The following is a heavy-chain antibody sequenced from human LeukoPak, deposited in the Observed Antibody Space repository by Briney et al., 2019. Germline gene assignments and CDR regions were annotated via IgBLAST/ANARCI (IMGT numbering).Heavy chain of an antibody. V-gene: IGHV3-23*01. J-gene: IGHJ3*02. CDR3: AKVPQTAVSFDI. D-gene: IGHD1-14*01. CDR2: LSGSGGTT. CDR1: GYTFSSYA. Sequence: GGSLRLSCAASGYTFSSYAMSWVRQAPGKGLEWVSSLSGSGGTTYHADSVKGRFSISRDNSKNSLYLQMNSLRTEDTALYYCAKVPQTAVSFDIWGQGTMVTVSS.